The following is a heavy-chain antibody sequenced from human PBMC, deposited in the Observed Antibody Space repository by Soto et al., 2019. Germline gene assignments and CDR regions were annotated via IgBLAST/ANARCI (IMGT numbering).Heavy chain of an antibody. CDR2: IYYSGST. D-gene: IGHD5-18*01. CDR1: GGSISSGDYY. Sequence: QVQLQESGPGLVKPSQTLSLTCTVSGGSISSGDYYWSWIRQPPGKGLEWIGYIYYSGSTYYNPSLKSRVTISVDTSKNQFSLKLSSVTAADTAVYYCARVKIEDTAMVNLSYYYYYGMDVWGQGTTVTVSS. CDR3: ARVKIEDTAMVNLSYYYYYGMDV. V-gene: IGHV4-30-4*01. J-gene: IGHJ6*02.